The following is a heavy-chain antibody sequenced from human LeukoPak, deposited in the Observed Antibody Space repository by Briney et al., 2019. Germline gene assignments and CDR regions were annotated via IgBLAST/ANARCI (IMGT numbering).Heavy chain of an antibody. CDR3: ARALCSSTSCYEEDY. V-gene: IGHV1-46*01. Sequence: ASVKVSCKASGYTFTSYYMHWVRQAPGPGLEWMGIINPSGGSTSYAQKFQGRVTMTRDMSTSTVYMELSSLRSEDTAVYYCARALCSSTSCYEEDYWGQGTLVTVSS. CDR1: GYTFTSYY. D-gene: IGHD2-2*01. CDR2: INPSGGST. J-gene: IGHJ4*02.